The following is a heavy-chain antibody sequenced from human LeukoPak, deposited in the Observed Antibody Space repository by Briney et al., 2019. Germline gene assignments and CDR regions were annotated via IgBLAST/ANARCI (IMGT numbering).Heavy chain of an antibody. CDR2: ISAYNGNT. CDR1: GYTFTSYG. V-gene: IGHV1-18*01. D-gene: IGHD2/OR15-2a*01. J-gene: IGHJ4*02. CDR3: VRNTSIVIPKTPGPDH. Sequence: ASVKVSCKASGYTFTSYGISWVRQAPGQGLEWMGWISAYNGNTNYAQKLQGRVTMTTDTSTSTAYMELRSLRSDDTAVYYCVRNTSIVIPKTPGPDHWGQGTLVTVSS.